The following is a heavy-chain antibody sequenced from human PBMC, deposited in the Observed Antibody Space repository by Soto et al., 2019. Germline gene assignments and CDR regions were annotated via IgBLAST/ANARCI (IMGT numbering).Heavy chain of an antibody. J-gene: IGHJ6*02. CDR3: SHRRGMIMDV. Sequence: QISLKESGPTQVKPTQTLTLTCTFSGFSLITGGVSVAWIRQPPGKALEWLALISGDDEKRYSPSLSSRLTITKDTTKNQVVVTMTNMDPLDTATYYCSHRRGMIMDVWGQGTTVTVSS. CDR1: GFSLITGGVS. V-gene: IGHV2-5*02. D-gene: IGHD3-16*01. CDR2: ISGDDEK.